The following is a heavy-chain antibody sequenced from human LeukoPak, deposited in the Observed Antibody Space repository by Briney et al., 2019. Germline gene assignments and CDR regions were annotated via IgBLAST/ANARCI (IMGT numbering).Heavy chain of an antibody. CDR1: GYTFTGYY. CDR2: INPNSGGT. CDR3: ARDHDSSGYYLSDFDY. Sequence: ASVKVSCKASGYTFTGYYMHWVRQAPGQGLEWMGRINPNSGGTNYAQTFQGRVTMTRDTSISTAYMELSRLRSDDTAVYYCARDHDSSGYYLSDFDYWGQGTLVTVSS. V-gene: IGHV1-2*06. J-gene: IGHJ4*02. D-gene: IGHD3-22*01.